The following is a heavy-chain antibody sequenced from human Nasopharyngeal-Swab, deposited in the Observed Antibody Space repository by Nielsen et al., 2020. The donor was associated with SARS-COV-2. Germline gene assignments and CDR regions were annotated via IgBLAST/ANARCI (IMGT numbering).Heavy chain of an antibody. D-gene: IGHD3-22*01. Sequence: GGSLRLSCAASGFTFSSYGMHWVRQAPGKGLEWVAVISYDGSNKYYADSVKGRFTIPRHNSKNTLYLQMNSLRAEDTAVYYCARERYYYDSSGYPGSNWFDPWGQGTLVTVSS. CDR2: ISYDGSNK. J-gene: IGHJ5*02. CDR1: GFTFSSYG. V-gene: IGHV3-30*03. CDR3: ARERYYYDSSGYPGSNWFDP.